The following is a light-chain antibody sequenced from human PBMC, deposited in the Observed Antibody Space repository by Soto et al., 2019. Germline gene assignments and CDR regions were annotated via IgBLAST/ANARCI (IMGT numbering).Light chain of an antibody. CDR3: QQRSNWPPIT. CDR2: GAS. V-gene: IGKV3D-15*01. CDR1: QSVSSN. J-gene: IGKJ5*01. Sequence: IVLTQSPATLSVSXXXXAXXXXXSSQSVSSNLAWYQQKPGQAPRLLISGASTRATGVPARFSGSGSGTEFTLTITSLQSEDFAVYYCQQRSNWPPITFGQGTRLEI.